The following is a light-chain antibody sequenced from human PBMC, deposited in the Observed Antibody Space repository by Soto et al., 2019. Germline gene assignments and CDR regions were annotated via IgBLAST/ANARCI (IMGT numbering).Light chain of an antibody. CDR1: SSNIGAGYD. CDR3: QSYDSSMSGWG. J-gene: IGLJ3*02. Sequence: QSVLTQPPSVSGAPGQRVTISCTGSSSNIGAGYDVHWYQQLPGTAPKLLIHGNSNRPSGVPDRFSGSKSGTSASLAITGLQAEDEADYFCQSYDSSMSGWGFGGGTKLTVL. CDR2: GNS. V-gene: IGLV1-40*01.